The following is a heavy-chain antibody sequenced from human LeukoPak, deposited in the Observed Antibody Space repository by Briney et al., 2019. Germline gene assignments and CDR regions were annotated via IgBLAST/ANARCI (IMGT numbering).Heavy chain of an antibody. CDR3: ARGYSGSYWRFDY. CDR2: THYSGST. CDR1: GGSISSYY. V-gene: IGHV4-59*01. J-gene: IGHJ4*02. Sequence: SETLSLTCTVSGGSISSYYWSWIRQPPGKGLEWIGYTHYSGSTSYNPSLKSRVTISVDTSKNQFSLKLTSVTAADTAVYYCARGYSGSYWRFDYWGQGTLVTVSS. D-gene: IGHD1-26*01.